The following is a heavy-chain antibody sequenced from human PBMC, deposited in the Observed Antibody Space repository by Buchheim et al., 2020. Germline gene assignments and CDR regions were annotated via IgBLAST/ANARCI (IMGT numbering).Heavy chain of an antibody. CDR3: ARQYSSSSKYYFDY. J-gene: IGHJ4*02. D-gene: IGHD6-6*01. CDR1: GGSFSGYY. Sequence: QVQLQQWGAGLLKPSETLSLTCAVYGGSFSGYYWSWIRQPPGKGLEWIGEINHSRSTNYNPSLKSRVTISVDTSKNQFSLKLSSVTAADTAVYYCARQYSSSSKYYFDYWGQGTL. CDR2: INHSRST. V-gene: IGHV4-34*01.